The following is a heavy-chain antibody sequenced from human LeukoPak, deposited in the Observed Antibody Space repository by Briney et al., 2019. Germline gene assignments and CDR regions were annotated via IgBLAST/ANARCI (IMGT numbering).Heavy chain of an antibody. D-gene: IGHD7-27*01. V-gene: IGHV1-2*02. J-gene: IGHJ6*02. CDR2: INPYSGGT. CDR3: ARGSRTGFTWGVDV. CDR1: GYTITGYY. Sequence: ASVKVSCKASGYTITGYYMHWVRQAPGQGLEWMGWINPYSGGTNYAQKFQGRVTMTRDTSISTAYMELSRLRSDDTAVYYCARGSRTGFTWGVDVWGQGTRVTVSS.